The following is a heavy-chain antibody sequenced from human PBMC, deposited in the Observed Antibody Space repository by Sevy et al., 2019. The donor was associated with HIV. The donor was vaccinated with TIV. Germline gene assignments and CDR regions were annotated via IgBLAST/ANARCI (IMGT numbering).Heavy chain of an antibody. CDR3: AYIPAAGTGGSAFDI. CDR2: ISGSGNRI. CDR1: GFTFSNYA. D-gene: IGHD6-13*01. Sequence: GGSLRLSCAASGFTFSNYAMSWVRQAPGKGLEWVSGISGSGNRIYYADSVKGRFTISRDNSKNTLYLQMSSLRGEDTAVYYCAYIPAAGTGGSAFDIWGQGTMVTVSS. V-gene: IGHV3-23*01. J-gene: IGHJ3*02.